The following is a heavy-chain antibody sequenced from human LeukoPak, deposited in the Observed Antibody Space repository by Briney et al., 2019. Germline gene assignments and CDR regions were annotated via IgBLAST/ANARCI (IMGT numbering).Heavy chain of an antibody. V-gene: IGHV3-30*03. CDR2: ISFDGSNK. CDR1: GFTFSNYG. D-gene: IGHD3-9*01. CDR3: ARDALQLTGNYVTRWWFDP. Sequence: GGSLRLSCAASGFTFSNYGMHWVRQAPGKGLEWVAVISFDGSNKYYGDSVKGRFTISRDNPKNMLFLQMNSLSAEDTAFYYCARDALQLTGNYVTRWWFDPWGQGTLVTVSS. J-gene: IGHJ5*02.